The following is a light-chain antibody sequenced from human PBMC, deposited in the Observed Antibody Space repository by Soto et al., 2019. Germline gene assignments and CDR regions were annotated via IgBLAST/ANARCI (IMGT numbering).Light chain of an antibody. J-gene: IGLJ2*01. CDR1: SSDIAGHKY. Sequence: SVLTQPASVSGSPGQSITISCTGTSSDIAGHKYVSWYQQHPGKAPKLIIFEVTNRPSGVSSRFSASKSGDTASLIISGLQAEDEADYFCSSYSSTSTVVFGGGTKVTVL. CDR3: SSYSSTSTVV. V-gene: IGLV2-14*01. CDR2: EVT.